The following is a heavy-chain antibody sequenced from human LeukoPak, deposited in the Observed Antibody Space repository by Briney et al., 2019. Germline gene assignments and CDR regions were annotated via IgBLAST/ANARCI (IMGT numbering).Heavy chain of an antibody. J-gene: IGHJ4*02. CDR2: IYYSGST. Sequence: SETLSLTCIVSGGSISSYYWSWIRQPPGKGLEWIGYIYYSGSTNYNPSLKSRVTISVDTPKNQISLKLSSVTAADTAVYYCARKAVGETSNYFDYWGQGTLVTVSS. CDR3: ARKAVGETSNYFDY. D-gene: IGHD1-26*01. CDR1: GGSISSYY. V-gene: IGHV4-59*12.